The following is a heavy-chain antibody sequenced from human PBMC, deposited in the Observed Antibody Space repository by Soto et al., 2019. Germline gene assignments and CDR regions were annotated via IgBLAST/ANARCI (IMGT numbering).Heavy chain of an antibody. CDR1: GFTFSSYG. CDR2: IWYDGSNK. Sequence: QVQLVESGGGVVQPGRSLRLSCAASGFTFSSYGMHCVRQAPGKGLEWVAVIWYDGSNKYYADSVKGRFTISRDNSKNTLYLQMNSLRAEDTAVYSCARDHYQNDAFDIWGQGTMVTVSS. D-gene: IGHD2-2*01. V-gene: IGHV3-33*01. CDR3: ARDHYQNDAFDI. J-gene: IGHJ3*02.